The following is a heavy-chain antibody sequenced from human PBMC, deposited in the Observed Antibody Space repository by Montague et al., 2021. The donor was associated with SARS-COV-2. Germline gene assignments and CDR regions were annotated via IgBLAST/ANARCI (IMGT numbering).Heavy chain of an antibody. CDR3: VRALGSGYDL. Sequence: SLRLSCAPSGFSVSDFFMSWVRQGPVRGLEWLSYINLAGEIYYADSVKGRFTISRDTSNNRVFLQMNSLRVDDTALYYCVRALGSGYDLWGQGTLVTVSS. CDR2: INLAGEI. CDR1: GFSVSDFF. D-gene: IGHD3-9*01. V-gene: IGHV3-53*01. J-gene: IGHJ5*02.